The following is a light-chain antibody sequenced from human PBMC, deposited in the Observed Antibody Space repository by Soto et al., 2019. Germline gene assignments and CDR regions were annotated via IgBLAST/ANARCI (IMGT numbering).Light chain of an antibody. V-gene: IGKV3-20*01. CDR3: HQYNSWPRGT. CDR1: QSVRSSF. CDR2: GVS. J-gene: IGKJ3*01. Sequence: EIVLTQSPGTLSLSPGERATLSCRASQSVRSSFLGWYQQKPGQAPRLLIYGVSSRATGIPDRFSGSGSGTDFTLTISRLEPEDFAVYYCHQYNSWPRGTFGPGTKVEIK.